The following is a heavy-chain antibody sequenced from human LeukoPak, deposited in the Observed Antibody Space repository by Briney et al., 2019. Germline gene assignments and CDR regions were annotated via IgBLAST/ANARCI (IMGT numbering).Heavy chain of an antibody. CDR3: ARGGSPDYGGNEKEWMIGGPDY. D-gene: IGHD4-23*01. J-gene: IGHJ4*02. V-gene: IGHV3-21*01. Sequence: GGSLRLSCAASGFTFSSYSMNWVRQAPGKGLEWVSSISSSSSYIYYADSVKGRFTISRDNAKNSLYLQMNSLRAEDTAVYYCARGGSPDYGGNEKEWMIGGPDYWGQGTLVTVSS. CDR1: GFTFSSYS. CDR2: ISSSSSYI.